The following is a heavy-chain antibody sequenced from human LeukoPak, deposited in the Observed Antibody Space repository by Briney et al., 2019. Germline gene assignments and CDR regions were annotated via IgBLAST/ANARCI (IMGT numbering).Heavy chain of an antibody. CDR3: ARDGYCTGGSCYADY. CDR2: IKQDGYEK. D-gene: IGHD2-15*01. Sequence: PGGSLRLSCGASGFTFGSYWMSWVRQAPGKGLEWVASIKQDGYEKYYVDSVKGRFIIPRDNAKNSLYVRMNSLRAEDTAIYYCARDGYCTGGSCYADYWGPGTLVTVSS. V-gene: IGHV3-7*03. CDR1: GFTFGSYW. J-gene: IGHJ4*02.